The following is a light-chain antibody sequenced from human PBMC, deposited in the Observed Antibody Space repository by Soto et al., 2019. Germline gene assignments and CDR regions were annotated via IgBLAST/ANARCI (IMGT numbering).Light chain of an antibody. Sequence: DIQMTQSPSSLSASVGDTVTITCRASQGIRNDLGWYQQKPGKAPKLLIYDASSLESGVPSRFSGSGSGTEFTLTITSLQSEDFALYYCQQYHNLWTFGQGTMVDIK. V-gene: IGKV1-17*01. CDR2: DAS. CDR1: QGIRND. CDR3: QQYHNLWT. J-gene: IGKJ1*01.